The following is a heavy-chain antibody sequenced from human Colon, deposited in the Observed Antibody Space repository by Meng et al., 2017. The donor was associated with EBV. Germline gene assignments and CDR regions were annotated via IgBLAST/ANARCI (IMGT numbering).Heavy chain of an antibody. V-gene: IGHV4-39*01. Sequence: PPRGLGPGPVKPSETLALTCTVSGGSISSSHYYWGWVRQPPGKGLQWIGTIYHSGSTSYNPSLQSRVTMFVDTSKNQFSLMLTSVTATDTAVYYCARRRGGSGRDCWGQGTLVTVSS. CDR2: IYHSGST. CDR3: ARRRGGSGRDC. D-gene: IGHD3-10*01. CDR1: GGSISSSHYY. J-gene: IGHJ4*02.